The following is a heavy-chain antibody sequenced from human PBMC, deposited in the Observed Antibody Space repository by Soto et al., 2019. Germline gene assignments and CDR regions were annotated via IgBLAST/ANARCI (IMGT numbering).Heavy chain of an antibody. D-gene: IGHD2-2*01. CDR3: ARDSLGYCTSTSCYWSEDY. J-gene: IGHJ4*02. Sequence: EVQLVESGGGLVQPGGSLRLSCSASGFTFSTYWMSWVRQAPGKGREWVANIKQDGSEKYYVDSVKGRFTISRDNAKNSLYLQMNSLRAEDTAVYYCARDSLGYCTSTSCYWSEDYWGQGTLVTVSS. CDR2: IKQDGSEK. V-gene: IGHV3-7*03. CDR1: GFTFSTYW.